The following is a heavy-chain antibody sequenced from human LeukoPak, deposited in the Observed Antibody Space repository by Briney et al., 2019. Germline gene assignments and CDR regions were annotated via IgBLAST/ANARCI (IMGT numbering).Heavy chain of an antibody. J-gene: IGHJ3*02. V-gene: IGHV3-21*01. CDR2: ISSSSSYI. Sequence: GGSLRLSCAASGFTFSSYSMNWVRQAPGKGLEWVSSISSSSSYIYYADSVKGRFTISRDNAKNSLYLQMDSLRAEDTAVYYCARVRRYYYDSSGYFSDAFDIWGQGTMVTVSS. CDR1: GFTFSSYS. CDR3: ARVRRYYYDSSGYFSDAFDI. D-gene: IGHD3-22*01.